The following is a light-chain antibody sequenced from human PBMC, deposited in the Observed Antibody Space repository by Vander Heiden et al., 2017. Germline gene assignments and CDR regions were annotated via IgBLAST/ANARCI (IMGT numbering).Light chain of an antibody. J-gene: IGLJ2*01. V-gene: IGLV3-25*03. CDR2: KDT. CDR3: QSAASSWTYARI. CDR1: ALPRPY. Sequence: SYELTQPPSVSVSPGQPARITCSGDALPRPYAYSYQHKPGQAPRLQMYKDTERRSVIQERFSGSTSGTIVTLTISGVQAEDEADYYCQSAASSWTYARIFGGGTRLTVL.